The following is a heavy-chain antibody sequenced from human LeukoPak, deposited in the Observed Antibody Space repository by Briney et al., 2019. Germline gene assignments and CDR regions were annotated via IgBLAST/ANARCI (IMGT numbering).Heavy chain of an antibody. CDR3: ARDHARQPLLWFGELLNAFDI. D-gene: IGHD3-10*01. Sequence: GGSLRLSCAASGFTFSSNWMSWVRQAPGRGLEWVANIKQDGSEKYYVDSVKGRFTISRDNAKNSLYLQMNSLRAEDTAVYYCARDHARQPLLWFGELLNAFDIWGQGTMVTVSS. CDR1: GFTFSSNW. V-gene: IGHV3-7*01. CDR2: IKQDGSEK. J-gene: IGHJ3*02.